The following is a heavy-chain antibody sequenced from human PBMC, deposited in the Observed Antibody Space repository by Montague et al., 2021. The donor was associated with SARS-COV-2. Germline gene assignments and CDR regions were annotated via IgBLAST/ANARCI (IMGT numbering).Heavy chain of an antibody. CDR1: GGSISSFY. Sequence: SETLSLTCTVSGGSISSFYWSWFRQPPGKGLEWIGYIYDSGSTNYNPSLTSRVTMSVDTSKNQFSLKLRSVTAADTAVYYCARDSPVVITLSSWNYYCMDVWGQGTTVTVSS. J-gene: IGHJ6*02. CDR2: IYDSGST. CDR3: ARDSPVVITLSSWNYYCMDV. D-gene: IGHD3-22*01. V-gene: IGHV4-59*12.